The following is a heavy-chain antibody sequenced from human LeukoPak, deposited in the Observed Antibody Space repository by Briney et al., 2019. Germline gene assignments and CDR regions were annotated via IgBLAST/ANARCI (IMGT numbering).Heavy chain of an antibody. CDR2: IYSGGRT. D-gene: IGHD6-6*01. Sequence: GGSLRLSCAASGFTVSSNFMSGVRQAPGKGLEWVSVIYSGGRTYYADSLKGRFPISRDNSKNTLDLQMNSLRAEDTAVYSCARSIAARYFDYWGQGTLVTVSS. CDR3: ARSIAARYFDY. J-gene: IGHJ4*02. V-gene: IGHV3-66*01. CDR1: GFTVSSNF.